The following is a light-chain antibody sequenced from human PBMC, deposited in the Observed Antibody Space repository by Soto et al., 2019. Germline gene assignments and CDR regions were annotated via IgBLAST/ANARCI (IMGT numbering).Light chain of an antibody. CDR2: TAS. J-gene: IGKJ1*01. Sequence: DVQITHSPSTLAASVGDRVTITGRARRSICYWLAWYQQKPGKAPKLLIYTASTLETGGPSRFSGSGSGTEFALTISSLQPDDFASYYCQQYNSYSRTFGQGTRVEI. CDR1: RSICYW. V-gene: IGKV1-5*03. CDR3: QQYNSYSRT.